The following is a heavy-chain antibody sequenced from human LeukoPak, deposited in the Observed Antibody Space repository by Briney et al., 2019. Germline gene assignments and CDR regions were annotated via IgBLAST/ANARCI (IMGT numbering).Heavy chain of an antibody. V-gene: IGHV4-4*07. CDR2: IYTSGST. CDR1: GGSISNYK. J-gene: IGHJ4*02. D-gene: IGHD3-22*01. Sequence: SETLSLTCTVSGGSISNYKWSWIRQPAGKGLEWIGRIYTSGSTNYNPSLKSRVTISVDTSKNQFSLNLSSVTAADTAVYYCAKDSRGYQDYFDYWGQGTLVTVSS. CDR3: AKDSRGYQDYFDY.